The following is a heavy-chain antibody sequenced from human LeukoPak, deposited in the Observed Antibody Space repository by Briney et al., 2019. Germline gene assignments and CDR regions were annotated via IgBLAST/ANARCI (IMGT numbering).Heavy chain of an antibody. V-gene: IGHV1-46*01. CDR1: GYTFTSYY. Sequence: ASVKVSCKASGYTFTSYYMHWVRQAPGQGPEWMGILNPSGGSTSYTQKFQGRVTITRDTSTSTVYMELSSLRSEDTAVYYCARVHGARLRYFDWLSPADYWGQGTLVTVSS. D-gene: IGHD3-9*01. CDR3: ARVHGARLRYFDWLSPADY. CDR2: LNPSGGST. J-gene: IGHJ4*02.